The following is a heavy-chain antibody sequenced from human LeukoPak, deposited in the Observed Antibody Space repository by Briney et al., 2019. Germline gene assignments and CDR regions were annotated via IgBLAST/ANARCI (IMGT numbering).Heavy chain of an antibody. CDR2: INTDGNTR. V-gene: IGHV3-74*01. D-gene: IGHD3-22*01. Sequence: GESLRLSCATYGFTFSTSWMHWIRQAPGKGLEWISHINTDGNTRDYADSVKGGFTISRDNAKNTLYWQMNSLRAEDTAVYYCVRDMGYYDKVWGQGTLVTVSS. CDR3: VRDMGYYDKV. CDR1: GFTFSTSW. J-gene: IGHJ4*02.